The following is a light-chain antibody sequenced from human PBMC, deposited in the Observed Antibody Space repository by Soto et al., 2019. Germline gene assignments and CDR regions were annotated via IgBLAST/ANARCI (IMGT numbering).Light chain of an antibody. J-gene: IGLJ1*01. CDR2: GVN. V-gene: IGLV2-8*01. Sequence: QSALTQPPSASGSPGQSVTISCTGTSSDVGGDNYVSWYQQHPGKVPKLIIFGVNKRPSGVPDRFSGSKSGNTASLTISGLQAEDEAEYYCSSYTNINTRACVFGTGTKVTVL. CDR1: SSDVGGDNY. CDR3: SSYTNINTRACV.